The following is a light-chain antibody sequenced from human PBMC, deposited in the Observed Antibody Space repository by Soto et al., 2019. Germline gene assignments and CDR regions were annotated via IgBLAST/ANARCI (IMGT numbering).Light chain of an antibody. Sequence: EIVLTQSPVTLSLSPGERATLSCRASQSVSSYLAWYQQKPGQAPRLLIFGASIRATGLPDRFSGGGSGTDFTLTIARLEPEDFAVYYCQQYGSSPGTFGQGTKVDIK. CDR1: QSVSSY. V-gene: IGKV3-20*01. J-gene: IGKJ1*01. CDR3: QQYGSSPGT. CDR2: GAS.